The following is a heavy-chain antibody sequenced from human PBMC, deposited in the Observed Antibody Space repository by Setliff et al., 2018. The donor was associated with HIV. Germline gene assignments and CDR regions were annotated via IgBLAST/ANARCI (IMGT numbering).Heavy chain of an antibody. V-gene: IGHV4-34*01. D-gene: IGHD3-9*01. CDR3: ARATDWFHFPDAFDF. J-gene: IGHJ3*01. Sequence: PSETLSLTCGVFGESFSGFYWNWIRQPPGKGLEWIGEVTPSGSRNYNPSLKSRVTISADTSKKQFSLNLSSVTAADTAVYYCARATDWFHFPDAFDFWGQGTMVTVSS. CDR2: VTPSGSR. CDR1: GESFSGFY.